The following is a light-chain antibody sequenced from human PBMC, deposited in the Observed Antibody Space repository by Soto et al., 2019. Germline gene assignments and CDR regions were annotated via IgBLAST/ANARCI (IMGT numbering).Light chain of an antibody. V-gene: IGLV2-18*02. CDR3: SSYAGSSTLV. J-gene: IGLJ2*01. Sequence: QSALTQPPSVSGSPGQSVTISCTGTSSDVGSYNRVSWYQQPPGTAPKVIIYEVNNRPSGVPDRFSGSKSGNTASLTISGLQAEDEADYYCSSYAGSSTLVFGGGTKLTVL. CDR1: SSDVGSYNR. CDR2: EVN.